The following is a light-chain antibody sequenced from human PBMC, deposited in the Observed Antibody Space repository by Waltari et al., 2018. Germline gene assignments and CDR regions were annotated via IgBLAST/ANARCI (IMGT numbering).Light chain of an antibody. V-gene: IGLV2-14*03. Sequence: QSALTQPASVSGSPGQSVTISCTGVSSDGDEYRFISWFRQHPGKAPKLILYDVSNRASDISNRFSGYKSGNTASLTISRLQADDEADYFCSYYPDTHTPVVFGGGTKLTV. CDR1: SSDGDEYRF. J-gene: IGLJ2*01. CDR3: SYYPDTHTPVV. CDR2: DVS.